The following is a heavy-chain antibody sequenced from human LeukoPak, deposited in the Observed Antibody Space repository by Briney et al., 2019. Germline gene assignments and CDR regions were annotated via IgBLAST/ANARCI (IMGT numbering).Heavy chain of an antibody. Sequence: SETLSLTCAVYGRSLSGYYWSWIRQPPGKGLEWIGEINHSGSTNYNPSLKSRVIISVDTSKNQFSLKLGSVTAADTAVYYCARKDYYGSYVWGQGTTVTVSS. CDR3: ARKDYYGSYV. CDR1: GRSLSGYY. CDR2: INHSGST. D-gene: IGHD3-10*01. V-gene: IGHV4-34*01. J-gene: IGHJ6*02.